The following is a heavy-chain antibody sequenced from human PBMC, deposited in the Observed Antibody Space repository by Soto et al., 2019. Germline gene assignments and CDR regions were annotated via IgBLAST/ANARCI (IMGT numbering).Heavy chain of an antibody. D-gene: IGHD6-13*01. CDR2: ISAYNGNT. V-gene: IGHV1-18*01. CDR3: AREGLRHSSRWYSFPGGKDAFDI. J-gene: IGHJ3*02. Sequence: QVQLVQSGAEVKKPGASVKVSCKASGYTFTSYGISWVRQAPGQGLEWMGWISAYNGNTNYAQKLQGRVTMTTATSTSTAYMEMRSLRSDDTAVYYCAREGLRHSSRWYSFPGGKDAFDIWGQGTMVTVSS. CDR1: GYTFTSYG.